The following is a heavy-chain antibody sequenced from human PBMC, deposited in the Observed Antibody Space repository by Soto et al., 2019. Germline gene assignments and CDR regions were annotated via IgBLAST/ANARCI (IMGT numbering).Heavy chain of an antibody. V-gene: IGHV3-15*01. D-gene: IGHD2-15*01. J-gene: IGHJ6*02. CDR2: ICYDGGTI. Sequence: VPLSHSCGASEGNCSDYGGRWVRQAPGKGLEWVAVICYDGGTIDYAAPVKGRFTISRDDSKNRLYLQMDSLKTEDTAIYYCTTEPDPRYRSGGTWYLVIDYPYYGMDVWGQGTTVTLPS. CDR3: TTEPDPRYRSGGTWYLVIDYPYYGMDV. CDR1: EGNCSDYG.